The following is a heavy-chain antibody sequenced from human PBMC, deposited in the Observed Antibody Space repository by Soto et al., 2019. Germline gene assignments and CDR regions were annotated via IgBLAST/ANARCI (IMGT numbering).Heavy chain of an antibody. V-gene: IGHV1-18*01. J-gene: IGHJ6*02. CDR2: ISAYNGNP. D-gene: IGHD3-22*01. CDR1: GYTF. Sequence: VKVSCKASGYTFSWVRQAPGQGLEWMGWISAYNGNPKYAQKFQGRVTMTTDTSTGTAYMELRSLRSDDTAVYYCARQNDRKIYYYDAMDVWGQGNTVTVSS. CDR3: ARQNDRKIYYYDAMDV.